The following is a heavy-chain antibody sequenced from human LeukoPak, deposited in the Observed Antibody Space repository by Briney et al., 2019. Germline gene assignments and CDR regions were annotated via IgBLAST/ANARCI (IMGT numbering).Heavy chain of an antibody. D-gene: IGHD3-9*01. J-gene: IGHJ4*02. V-gene: IGHV5-51*01. CDR1: GYNFNSYW. CDR2: ICPDDSDV. CDR3: AGRPKVVGHFDYLPYY. Sequence: GESLKISCKGSGYNFNSYWIAWVRQMPGKGLEWVGIICPDDSDVRYSPSFRGRVTISADKSISTAYLQWSSLQASDTAMYYCAGRPKVVGHFDYLPYYWGQGSLVTVSP.